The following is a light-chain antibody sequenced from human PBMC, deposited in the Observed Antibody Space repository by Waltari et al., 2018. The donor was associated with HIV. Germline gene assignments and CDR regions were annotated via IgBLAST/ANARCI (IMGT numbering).Light chain of an antibody. CDR1: QGVGTY. Sequence: DIQVAQSPSPLAASVGDRVTLTCRTSQGVGTYLAWYQRQPGKAPNLLIYQASSLQTGVPSRFSASGSGTYFTLTITSLQPDDFATYYCQQYHTYLTFGQGTGLE. CDR2: QAS. CDR3: QQYHTYLT. J-gene: IGKJ2*01. V-gene: IGKV1-5*03.